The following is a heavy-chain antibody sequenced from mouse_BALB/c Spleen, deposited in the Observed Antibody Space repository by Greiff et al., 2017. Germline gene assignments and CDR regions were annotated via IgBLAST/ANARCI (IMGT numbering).Heavy chain of an antibody. Sequence: VKVVESGPGLVAPSQSLSITCTVSGFSLTSYGVHWVRQPPGKGLEWLGVIWAGGSTNYNSALMSRLSISKDNSKSQVFLKMNSLQTDDTAMYYCASSITTATLDVWGAGTTVTVSS. J-gene: IGHJ1*01. D-gene: IGHD1-2*01. CDR1: GFSLTSYG. CDR2: IWAGGST. CDR3: ASSITTATLDV. V-gene: IGHV2-9*02.